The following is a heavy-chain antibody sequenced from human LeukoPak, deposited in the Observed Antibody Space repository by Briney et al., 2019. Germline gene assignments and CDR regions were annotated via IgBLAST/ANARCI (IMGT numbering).Heavy chain of an antibody. V-gene: IGHV4-59*01. CDR3: ARADYYDSSGYRCDY. CDR2: IYYSGST. D-gene: IGHD3-22*01. Sequence: PSETLSLTCTVSGGSISSYYWSWIRQPPGKGLEWIGYIYYSGSTNYNPSLKSRVTISVDTSKNQFSLKLSSVTAADTAVYYCARADYYDSSGYRCDYWGQGTLVTVSS. CDR1: GGSISSYY. J-gene: IGHJ4*02.